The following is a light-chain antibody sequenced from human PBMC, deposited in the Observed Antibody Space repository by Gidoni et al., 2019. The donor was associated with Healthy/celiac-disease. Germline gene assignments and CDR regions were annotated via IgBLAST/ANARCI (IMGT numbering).Light chain of an antibody. CDR1: QIISSW. CDR2: DAS. V-gene: IGKV1-5*01. Sequence: DIQMTQSPSTLSASVGDRVTITCRDSQIISSWLAWYQQKPGKAPKLLIYDASSWESGVPSRFSGSGSGTEFTLTISSLQPDDFATYYCQQYNSYSTFGQGTKVEIK. J-gene: IGKJ1*01. CDR3: QQYNSYST.